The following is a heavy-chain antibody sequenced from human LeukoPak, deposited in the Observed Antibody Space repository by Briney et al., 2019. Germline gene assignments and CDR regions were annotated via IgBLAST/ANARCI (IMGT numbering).Heavy chain of an antibody. CDR2: ISDSGRTI. CDR1: GFSFRSFE. V-gene: IGHV3-48*03. J-gene: IGHJ6*02. Sequence: GGSLDLSCQASGFSFRSFEMNWFRRPPGKALEWLSYISDSGRTIYYADSVKGRFTISRDNVKNSLYLQMNSRRAEDTAVYYCARGYGDYTTGMDVWGQGITVTVSS. CDR3: ARGYGDYTTGMDV. D-gene: IGHD4-17*01.